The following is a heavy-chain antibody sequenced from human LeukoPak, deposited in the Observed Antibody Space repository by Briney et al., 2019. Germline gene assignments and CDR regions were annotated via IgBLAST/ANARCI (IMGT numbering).Heavy chain of an antibody. Sequence: SETLSLTCAVSGYSISSGYYWGWIRQPPGKGLEWIGYIYYSGSTNYNPSLKSRVTISVDTSKNQFSLKLSSVTAADTAVYYCARGRYDFWSGYYTAYYGMDVWGQGTTVTVSS. V-gene: IGHV4-38-2*01. CDR3: ARGRYDFWSGYYTAYYGMDV. CDR2: IYYSGST. CDR1: GYSISSGYY. J-gene: IGHJ6*02. D-gene: IGHD3-3*01.